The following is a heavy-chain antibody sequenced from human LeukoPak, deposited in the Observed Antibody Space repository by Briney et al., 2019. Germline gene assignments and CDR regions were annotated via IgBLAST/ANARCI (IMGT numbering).Heavy chain of an antibody. V-gene: IGHV3-7*01. Sequence: PGGSLRLSCVASGFIFSNSWMTWVRRAPGKVLEWVANIKQGGSSKYYVDSVKGRFTISRDDAKNSLFLQMNSLRAEDTAVYYCGRGEGFLVDHWGQGTLVTVST. CDR2: IKQGGSSK. CDR1: GFIFSNSW. J-gene: IGHJ4*02. CDR3: GRGEGFLVDH. D-gene: IGHD3-3*01.